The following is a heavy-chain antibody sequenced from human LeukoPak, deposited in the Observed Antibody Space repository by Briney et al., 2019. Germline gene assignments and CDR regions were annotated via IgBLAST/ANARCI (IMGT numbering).Heavy chain of an antibody. Sequence: ASVKVSCKASGYSFTAYYMQWVRQAPGQGLEWMGWINTDSGDTNSAQRFQGRVTMTRDMFIGTAYMERSRLRSDDTAVYYCAREGDWDAFDIWGQGTMVTVSS. CDR2: INTDSGDT. CDR1: GYSFTAYY. V-gene: IGHV1-2*02. CDR3: AREGDWDAFDI. D-gene: IGHD3/OR15-3a*01. J-gene: IGHJ3*02.